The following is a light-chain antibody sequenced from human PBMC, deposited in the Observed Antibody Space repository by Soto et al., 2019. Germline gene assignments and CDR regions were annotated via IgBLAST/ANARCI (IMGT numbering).Light chain of an antibody. CDR1: SGHSSYI. CDR2: LEGSGAY. J-gene: IGLJ2*01. V-gene: IGLV4-60*02. Sequence: QLVLTQSSSASASLGSSVKLTCTLNSGHSSYIIAWHQQQPGKAPRYLMNLEGSGAYNKGSGVPDRFSGSSSGADRYLTISNLQFEDEADYYCETWDTNTRIFGGGTKVTVL. CDR3: ETWDTNTRI.